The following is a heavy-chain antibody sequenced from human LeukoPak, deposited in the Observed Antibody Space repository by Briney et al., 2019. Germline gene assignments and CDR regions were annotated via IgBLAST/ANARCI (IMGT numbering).Heavy chain of an antibody. J-gene: IGHJ3*02. CDR2: ISGSGGST. CDR3: ANIWGNWGSSDAFDI. Sequence: PGGSLRLSCAASGFTFSSYAMSWVRQAPGKGLEWVSAISGSGGSTYYADSVKGRFTISRDNSKNTLYLQMNSLRAEDTAVYYCANIWGNWGSSDAFDIWGQGTMVTVSS. V-gene: IGHV3-23*01. D-gene: IGHD7-27*01. CDR1: GFTFSSYA.